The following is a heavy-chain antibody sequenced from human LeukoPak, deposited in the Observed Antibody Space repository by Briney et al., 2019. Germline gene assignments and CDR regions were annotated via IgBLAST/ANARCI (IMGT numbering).Heavy chain of an antibody. CDR1: GYTFTGYY. J-gene: IGHJ4*02. CDR2: INPNSGGT. CDR3: ASDIYLGSSSSFDY. V-gene: IGHV1-2*02. D-gene: IGHD6-6*01. Sequence: GASVKVSCKASGYTFTGYYMHWVRQAPGQGLEWMGWINPNSGGTKYAQKFQGRVTMTRDTSISTAYMELSRLRTDDTAVYYCASDIYLGSSSSFDYWGQGTLVTVSS.